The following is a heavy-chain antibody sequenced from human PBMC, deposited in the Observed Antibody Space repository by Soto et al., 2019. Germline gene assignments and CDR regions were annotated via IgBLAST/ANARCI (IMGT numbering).Heavy chain of an antibody. D-gene: IGHD3-22*01. V-gene: IGHV1-2*04. CDR2: INPNSGGT. CDR1: GYTFTGYY. Sequence: GASVKVCCKASGYTFTGYYMHWVRQDTGQGLEWMGWINPNSGGTNYAQKFQGWVTMTRDTSISTAYMELSRLRSDDTAVYYCARDPTPSTAEYDSSGYYYGNWFDPWGQGTLVTVSS. CDR3: ARDPTPSTAEYDSSGYYYGNWFDP. J-gene: IGHJ5*02.